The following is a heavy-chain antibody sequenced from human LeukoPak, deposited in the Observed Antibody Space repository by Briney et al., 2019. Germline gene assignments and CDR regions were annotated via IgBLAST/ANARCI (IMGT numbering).Heavy chain of an antibody. J-gene: IGHJ6*02. Sequence: PSETLSLTCTVSGGSISSYYWSWIRQPPGKGLEWIGYIYYSGSTNYNPSLKSRVTISVDTSKNQFSLKLSSVTAADTAVYYCARGGYFDWLSNYYYGMDVWGQGTTVTVSS. D-gene: IGHD3-9*01. CDR3: ARGGYFDWLSNYYYGMDV. CDR2: IYYSGST. V-gene: IGHV4-59*01. CDR1: GGSISSYY.